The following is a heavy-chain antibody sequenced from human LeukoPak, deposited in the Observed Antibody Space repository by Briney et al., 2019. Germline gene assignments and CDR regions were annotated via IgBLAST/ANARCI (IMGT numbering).Heavy chain of an antibody. V-gene: IGHV4-39*01. J-gene: IGHJ5*02. CDR1: GGSISSSSHY. CDR3: VRWQSGSMFHPP. D-gene: IGHD3-10*02. Sequence: SETLSLTCTVSGGSISSSSHYWGWIRQPPGKGLEWIGSIYYSGTTAYNPSLKSRVTISVDTSKNQFSLKLSSVTAADTAVYYCVRWQSGSMFHPPWGQGPLVPVSS. CDR2: IYYSGTT.